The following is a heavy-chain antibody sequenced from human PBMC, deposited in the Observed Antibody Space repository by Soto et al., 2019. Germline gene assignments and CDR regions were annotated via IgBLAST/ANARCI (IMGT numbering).Heavy chain of an antibody. Sequence: PGGSLRLSCAASGFTFSSYSMNWVRQAPGKGLEWVSYTSSSSSTIYYADSVKGRFTISRDNAKNSLYLQMNSLRAEDTAVYYCARDGAPFDWLFRHLDYWGQGTLVTVSS. CDR1: GFTFSSYS. CDR3: ARDGAPFDWLFRHLDY. J-gene: IGHJ4*02. V-gene: IGHV3-48*01. D-gene: IGHD3-9*01. CDR2: TSSSSSTI.